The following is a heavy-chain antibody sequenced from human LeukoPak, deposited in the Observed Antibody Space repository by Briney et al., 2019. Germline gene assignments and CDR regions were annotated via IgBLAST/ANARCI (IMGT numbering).Heavy chain of an antibody. J-gene: IGHJ4*02. CDR2: INPSGGST. CDR3: ARGNPAKGSYYNDLGY. CDR1: GYTFTSYY. Sequence: GASVKVSCKASGYTFTSYYMHWVRQAPGQGLEWMGIINPSGGSTSYAQKFQGRVTMTRDTSTSTVHMELSSLRSEDTAVYYCARGNPAKGSYYNDLGYWGQGTLVTVSS. D-gene: IGHD3-10*01. V-gene: IGHV1-46*01.